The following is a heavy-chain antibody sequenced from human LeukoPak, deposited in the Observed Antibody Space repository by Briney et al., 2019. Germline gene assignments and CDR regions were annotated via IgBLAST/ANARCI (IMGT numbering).Heavy chain of an antibody. V-gene: IGHV3-30-3*01. CDR1: GFTFSSYT. Sequence: GGSLRLSCAASGFTFSSYTIHWVRQPPGRGLEWVAVISFDGSNKYYADSVKGRFTISRDNSKNTLYLQMNSLRAEDTAAYYCAREELGSSLGFDPWGQGTLVTVSS. J-gene: IGHJ5*02. CDR3: AREELGSSLGFDP. D-gene: IGHD3-16*01. CDR2: ISFDGSNK.